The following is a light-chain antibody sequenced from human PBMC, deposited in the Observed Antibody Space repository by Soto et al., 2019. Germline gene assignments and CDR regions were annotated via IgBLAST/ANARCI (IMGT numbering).Light chain of an antibody. Sequence: EIVLTQSPGTLSLSPGERATLSCRASQSVRSSYLAWYQQKPGQAPRLLIYGASSRATGIPDRFSGSGSGTDLTLTISRLEPEDFAVYYCQQYGSSPWTFGQGTKVEIK. CDR3: QQYGSSPWT. V-gene: IGKV3-20*01. J-gene: IGKJ1*01. CDR1: QSVRSSY. CDR2: GAS.